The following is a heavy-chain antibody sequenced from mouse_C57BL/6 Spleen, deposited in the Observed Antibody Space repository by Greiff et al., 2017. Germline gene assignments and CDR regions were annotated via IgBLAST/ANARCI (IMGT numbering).Heavy chain of an antibody. D-gene: IGHD3-2*02. CDR1: GYTFTSYW. J-gene: IGHJ4*01. V-gene: IGHV1-53*01. CDR2: INPSNGGT. CDR3: ARGDSSGYWAMDY. Sequence: QVQLQQPGTELVKPGASVKLSCKASGYTFTSYWMHWVKRRPGQGLEWIGNINPSNGGTNYNEKFKSKATLTVDKSSSTAYMQLSSLTSEDSAVYYCARGDSSGYWAMDYWGQGTSVTVSS.